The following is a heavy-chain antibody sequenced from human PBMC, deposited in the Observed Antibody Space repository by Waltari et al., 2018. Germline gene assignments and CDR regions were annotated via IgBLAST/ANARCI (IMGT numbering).Heavy chain of an antibody. CDR3: ARSVVVPAAMGTEYYYYYMDV. D-gene: IGHD2-2*01. V-gene: IGHV4-30-2*01. CDR1: GGSISSGGYS. J-gene: IGHJ6*03. CDR2: IYHSGST. Sequence: QLQLQESGSGLVKPSQTLSLTCAVSGGSISSGGYSWSWIRQPPGKGLGWIGYIYHSGSTYYNPSLKSRVTISVDRSKNQFSLKLSSVTAADTAVYYCARSVVVPAAMGTEYYYYYMDVWGKGTTVTVSS.